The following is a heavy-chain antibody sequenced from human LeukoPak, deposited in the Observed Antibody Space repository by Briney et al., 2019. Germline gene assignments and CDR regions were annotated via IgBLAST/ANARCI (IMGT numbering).Heavy chain of an antibody. CDR2: IYYSGST. J-gene: IGHJ3*02. D-gene: IGHD2-21*01. CDR1: GGSMSPYH. Sequence: PSETLSLTCTVSGGSMSPYHWGWIRQPPGKGLEWTGYIYYSGSTNYNPSLKSRVTISVDTSKNQFSLKLRSVTAADTAVYYCAREGGRLKAIGPFDIWGQGTMVTVSS. CDR3: AREGGRLKAIGPFDI. V-gene: IGHV4-59*12.